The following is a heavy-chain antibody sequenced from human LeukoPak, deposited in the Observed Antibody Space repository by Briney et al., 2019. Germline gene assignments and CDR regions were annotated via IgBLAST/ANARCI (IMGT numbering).Heavy chain of an antibody. CDR2: ISGSGGST. CDR1: GFTFSSYA. J-gene: IGHJ4*02. D-gene: IGHD3-3*01. V-gene: IGHV3-23*01. Sequence: QPRGSPRLSCAASGFTFSSYAMSWVRQAPGKGLEWVSAISGSGGSTYYADSVKGRFTISRDNSKNTLYLQMNSLRAEDTAVYYCAKGPGTYDFWSGHDYWGQGTLVTVSS. CDR3: AKGPGTYDFWSGHDY.